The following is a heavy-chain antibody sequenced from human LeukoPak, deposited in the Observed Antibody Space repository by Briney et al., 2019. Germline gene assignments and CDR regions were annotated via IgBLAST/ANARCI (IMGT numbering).Heavy chain of an antibody. D-gene: IGHD3-22*01. Sequence: GGSLRLSCAASGFTFSSYDMHWVRQATGKGLEWVSAIGTAGDTYYPGSVKGGFTISRENAKNSLYLQMNSLRAGDTAVYYCARGGYYDSSGYQNPPDYWGQGTLVTVSS. CDR3: ARGGYYDSSGYQNPPDY. V-gene: IGHV3-13*01. CDR1: GFTFSSYD. CDR2: IGTAGDT. J-gene: IGHJ4*02.